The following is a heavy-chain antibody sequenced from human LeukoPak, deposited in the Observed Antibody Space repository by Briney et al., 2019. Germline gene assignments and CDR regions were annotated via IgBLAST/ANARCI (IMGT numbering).Heavy chain of an antibody. CDR2: IIPIFGST. CDR3: ASQSSGGTDFYYFDY. J-gene: IGHJ4*02. V-gene: IGHV1-69*05. D-gene: IGHD2-15*01. Sequence: SVKVSCKAPGGTFSSYAISWVRQAPGQGLEWMGGIIPIFGSTNYAQKFQGRVTITTDKSTSTAYMELSSLRSEDTAVYYCASQSSGGTDFYYFDYWGQGTLVTVSS. CDR1: GGTFSSYA.